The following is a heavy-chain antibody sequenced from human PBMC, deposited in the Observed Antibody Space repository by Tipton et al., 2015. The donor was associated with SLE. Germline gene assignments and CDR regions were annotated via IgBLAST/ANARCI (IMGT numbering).Heavy chain of an antibody. Sequence: QSGPEVKKPGASVKVSCKASGYTFSTFGINWMRQAPGQGLEWMGWISGYNGDTYYAQRMQGRVTMTTDTSTSTAYMELKSLRSDGTAVYYCARGHLISADYWGQGTLVTVSS. CDR3: ARGHLISADY. D-gene: IGHD2-15*01. CDR1: GYTFSTFG. CDR2: ISGYNGDT. V-gene: IGHV1-18*01. J-gene: IGHJ4*02.